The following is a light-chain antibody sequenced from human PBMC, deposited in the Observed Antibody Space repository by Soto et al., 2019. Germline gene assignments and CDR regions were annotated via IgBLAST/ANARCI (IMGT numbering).Light chain of an antibody. CDR2: GVS. J-gene: IGKJ5*01. CDR1: QSVSVN. V-gene: IGKV3-15*01. CDR3: QQYNDWPFT. Sequence: EIVLTQSPSTLSLSPGERTTLSCRASQSVSVNLAWYQQKPGQAPRRLIYGVSTRATGIPARFSGSEYGTEFNLTISSLQPEDFAVYYCQQYNDWPFTFGPGTRLEIK.